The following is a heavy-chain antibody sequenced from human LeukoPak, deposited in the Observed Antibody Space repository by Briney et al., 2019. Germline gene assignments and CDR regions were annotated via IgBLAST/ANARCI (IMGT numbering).Heavy chain of an antibody. CDR1: GYTFTSYY. D-gene: IGHD3-22*01. Sequence: ASVKVSCKASGYTFTSYYMHWVRQAPGQGLEWMGIINPSGGSTSYAQKFQGRVTMTRDTSTSTVYMELSSLRSDDTAVYYCARAAYYYDSSGYPFDYWGQGTLVTVSS. CDR3: ARAAYYYDSSGYPFDY. V-gene: IGHV1-46*01. CDR2: INPSGGST. J-gene: IGHJ4*02.